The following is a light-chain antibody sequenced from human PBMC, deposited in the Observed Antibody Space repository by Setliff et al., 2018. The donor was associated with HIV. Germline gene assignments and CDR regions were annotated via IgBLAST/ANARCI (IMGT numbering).Light chain of an antibody. CDR2: GNK. CDR1: SSNIGAGYD. V-gene: IGLV1-40*01. Sequence: QSVLAQPPSVSGAPGQRVTISCTGSSSNIGAGYDVHWYQQLPGTAPKLLIYGNKFRPSGVPDRFSGSKSGTSASLAITGLQAEDEADYYCSSFSTISTQIFGGGTKVTVL. CDR3: SSFSTISTQI. J-gene: IGLJ1*01.